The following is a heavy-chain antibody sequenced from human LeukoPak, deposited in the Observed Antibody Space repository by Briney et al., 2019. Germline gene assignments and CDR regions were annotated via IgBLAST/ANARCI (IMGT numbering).Heavy chain of an antibody. Sequence: GGSLRLSCAASGFTFSSYWMHWVRQAPGKGLVWVSRINSDGSSTSYADSVKGRFTISRDNAKNTLYLQMNSLRAEDTAVYYCARDAGYCSGGSCYSAFDIWGQGTMVTVSS. V-gene: IGHV3-74*01. J-gene: IGHJ3*02. CDR1: GFTFSSYW. CDR2: INSDGSST. D-gene: IGHD2-15*01. CDR3: ARDAGYCSGGSCYSAFDI.